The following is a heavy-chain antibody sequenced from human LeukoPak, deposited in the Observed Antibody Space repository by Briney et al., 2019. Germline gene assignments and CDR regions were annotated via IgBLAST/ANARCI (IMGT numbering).Heavy chain of an antibody. CDR1: GFSFSSYN. Sequence: GSLRLSCAASGFSFSSYNMNWVRQTPGKRLEWFSMFYSGGSTFYADSVKGRFTIARDSSKNTLYLQMNTLRAEDTAVYYCVTYQLLLYGFDYWGQGILVTVSS. CDR3: VTYQLLLYGFDY. J-gene: IGHJ4*02. V-gene: IGHV3-66*01. CDR2: FYSGGST. D-gene: IGHD2-2*01.